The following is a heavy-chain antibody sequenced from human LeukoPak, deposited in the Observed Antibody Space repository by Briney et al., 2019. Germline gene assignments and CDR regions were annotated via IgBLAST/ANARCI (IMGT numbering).Heavy chain of an antibody. CDR1: GYSFTNYW. V-gene: IGHV5-51*01. J-gene: IGHJ4*02. CDR3: SRIFYDGNIGSTRHFSFDY. CDR2: IYPGDSDT. Sequence: GESLKISCKASGYSFTNYWIAWVRHMPGKGLEWMGSIYPGDSDTRYSPSFQGQVTISADKSISTAFLQWRRLEASDTAMIYCSRIFYDGNIGSTRHFSFDYWGQGALVTVSS. D-gene: IGHD4-23*01.